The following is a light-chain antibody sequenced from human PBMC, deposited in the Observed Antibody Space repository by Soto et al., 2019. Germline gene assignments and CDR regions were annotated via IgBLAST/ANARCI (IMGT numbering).Light chain of an antibody. J-gene: IGLJ3*02. CDR3: ISYAGSSIWV. CDR1: SSDVGTYNY. V-gene: IGLV2-8*01. CDR2: DVS. Sequence: QSALTQHPSASGSPGQSVTISCTGTSSDVGTYNYVSWYQQHPGKAPKLMIYDVSKRPSGVPDRFSGSKSGNTASLTVSGLQAEDEADYYCISYAGSSIWVFGGGTKLTVL.